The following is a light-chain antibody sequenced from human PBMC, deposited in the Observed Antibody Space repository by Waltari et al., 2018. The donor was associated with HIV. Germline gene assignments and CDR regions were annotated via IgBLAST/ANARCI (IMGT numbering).Light chain of an antibody. Sequence: QLGLTQSPSASASLGASVKLTCTLSSGHTNYAIAWHQQRPEKGPRFLMRLNSNGSHTKGDGIPDRSSGSSSGAERYLTISSLQSEDETDYFCQTWGSGIVVFGGGTTLTVL. CDR3: QTWGSGIVV. CDR2: LNSNGSH. CDR1: SGHTNYA. V-gene: IGLV4-69*01. J-gene: IGLJ2*01.